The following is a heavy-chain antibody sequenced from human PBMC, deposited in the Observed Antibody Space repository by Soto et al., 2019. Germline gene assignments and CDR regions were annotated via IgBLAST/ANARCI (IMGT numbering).Heavy chain of an antibody. Sequence: GGSLRLCCAASGFTFSTYSMSWVRQAPGKGLEWVSAISSSGGSTYYADSVKGRFTISRDNSKNTLYLQMNSLRAEDTAVYYCATSQNAVIDYWGQGTLVTVSS. J-gene: IGHJ4*02. V-gene: IGHV3-23*01. D-gene: IGHD2-8*01. CDR3: ATSQNAVIDY. CDR2: ISSSGGST. CDR1: GFTFSTYS.